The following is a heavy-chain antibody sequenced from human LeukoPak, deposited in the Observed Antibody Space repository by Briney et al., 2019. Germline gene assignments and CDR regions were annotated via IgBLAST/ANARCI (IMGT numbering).Heavy chain of an antibody. CDR3: ARESQLQSSHVDH. Sequence: GGSLRLSCAASGFTFSSYSMNWVRQAPGKGLEWVSSISSSSSYIYYADSVKGRFTISRDNAKNTLYLQMNSLRAEDTAVYYCARESQLQSSHVDHWGQGTLVTVSS. V-gene: IGHV3-21*01. CDR2: ISSSSSYI. D-gene: IGHD5-24*01. J-gene: IGHJ4*02. CDR1: GFTFSSYS.